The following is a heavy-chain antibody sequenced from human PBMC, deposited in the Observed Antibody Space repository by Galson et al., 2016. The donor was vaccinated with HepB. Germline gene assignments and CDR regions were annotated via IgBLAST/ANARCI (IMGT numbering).Heavy chain of an antibody. J-gene: IGHJ6*04. CDR3: VRGTVSSRLPMHV. CDR1: GFSLSDYY. V-gene: IGHV3-11*05. CDR2: LSSYNNNI. D-gene: IGHD1-1*01. Sequence: SLRLSCAASGFSLSDYYMSWTRQTTGKGLESISHLSSYNNNINYADSLKGRFTISRDNAKNSLFLQMYNLRAADTAVDYCVRGTVSSRLPMHVWGKGTTVTVSS.